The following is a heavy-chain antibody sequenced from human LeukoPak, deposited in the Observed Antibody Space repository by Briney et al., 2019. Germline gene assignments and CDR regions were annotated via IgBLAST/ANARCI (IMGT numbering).Heavy chain of an antibody. Sequence: ASVKVSCKASGYTFTGYYMHWVRQATGQGLEWVGWMNPNSGNTAYAPKFQGRVTMTRNTSISTAYMELTSLRSEDTAMFYCARAGINSGTLAFWAQGTLVTVSS. D-gene: IGHD4-23*01. CDR2: MNPNSGNT. CDR1: GYTFTGYY. CDR3: ARAGINSGTLAF. J-gene: IGHJ4*02. V-gene: IGHV1-8*02.